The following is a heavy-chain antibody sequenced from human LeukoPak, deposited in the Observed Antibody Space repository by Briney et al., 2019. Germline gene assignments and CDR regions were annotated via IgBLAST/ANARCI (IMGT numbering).Heavy chain of an antibody. CDR3: AKIPYEYYFDY. J-gene: IGHJ4*02. D-gene: IGHD5-12*01. CDR1: GYTFTGYY. V-gene: IGHV1-2*02. Sequence: ASVKVSCKASGYTFTGYYMHWVRQAPGQGLEWMGWINPNSGDTNYAQKFQGRVTMTRDTSIRTAYLELSGLRSDDTAVYYCAKIPYEYYFDYWGQGTLVTVSS. CDR2: INPNSGDT.